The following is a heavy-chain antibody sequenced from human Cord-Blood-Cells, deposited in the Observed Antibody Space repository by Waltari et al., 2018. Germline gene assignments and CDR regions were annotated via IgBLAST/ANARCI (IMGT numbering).Heavy chain of an antibody. CDR3: ARDVRGVRFRESRNDQYYYYYGMDV. CDR1: GFTFSSYA. Sequence: QVQLVESGGGVVQPGRSLRLSCAASGFTFSSYAMHWVRQAPGKGLEWVAVISYDGSNKYYADAVKGRFTISRDNSKNTLYLQMNSLRAEDTAVYYCARDVRGVRFRESRNDQYYYYYGMDVWGQGTTVTVSS. CDR2: ISYDGSNK. D-gene: IGHD3-10*01. J-gene: IGHJ6*02. V-gene: IGHV3-30-3*01.